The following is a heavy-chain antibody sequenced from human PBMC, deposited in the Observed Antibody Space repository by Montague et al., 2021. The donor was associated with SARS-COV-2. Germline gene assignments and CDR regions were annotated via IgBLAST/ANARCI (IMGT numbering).Heavy chain of an antibody. CDR3: ARTMTTVTTAYGLGDYYYGMDV. V-gene: IGHV2-5*02. CDR2: IYWDDDR. Sequence: PALVKPTQTLTLTCTLSGFSLADNGVGVGWIRQPPEKALEWLALIYWDDDRRYRPSLKSRLTITQDTSKNQVVLTMTNMDPMDTATYYCARTMTTVTTAYGLGDYYYGMDVWGQGTTVTVSS. J-gene: IGHJ6*02. CDR1: GFSLADNGVG. D-gene: IGHD4-17*01.